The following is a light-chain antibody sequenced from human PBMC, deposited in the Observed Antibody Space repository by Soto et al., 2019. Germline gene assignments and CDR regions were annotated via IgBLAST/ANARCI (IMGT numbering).Light chain of an antibody. CDR3: SSYADNYFYV. CDR2: EVN. CDR1: SSDVGGYNY. J-gene: IGLJ1*01. Sequence: QSALTQPPSASGSPGQSVAISCTGTSSDVGGYNYVSWYQQHPGKAPKLMIYEVNKRPSGVPDRFSGSKSGNTASLTVSGLQAEDEADYYCSSYADNYFYVFGSGTKLTVL. V-gene: IGLV2-8*01.